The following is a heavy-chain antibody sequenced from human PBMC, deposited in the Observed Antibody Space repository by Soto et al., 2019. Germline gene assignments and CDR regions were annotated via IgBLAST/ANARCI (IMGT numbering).Heavy chain of an antibody. D-gene: IGHD2-15*01. V-gene: IGHV3-49*03. CDR3: TRDRGNCSGGSCYQYYYYYMDV. CDR1: GFTFGDYA. J-gene: IGHJ6*03. Sequence: GGSLRLSFTASGFTFGDYAMSWFRQAPGKGLEWVGFIRSKAYGGTTEYAASVKGRFTISRDDSKSIAYLQMNSLKTEDTAVYYCTRDRGNCSGGSCYQYYYYYMDVWGKGTTVTVSS. CDR2: IRSKAYGGTT.